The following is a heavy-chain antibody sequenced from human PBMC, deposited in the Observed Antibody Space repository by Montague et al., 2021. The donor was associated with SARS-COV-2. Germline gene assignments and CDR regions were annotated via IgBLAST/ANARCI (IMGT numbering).Heavy chain of an antibody. D-gene: IGHD4-17*01. V-gene: IGHV4-39*01. CDR3: AADYGERDWFDP. J-gene: IGHJ5*02. CDR2: IYYSGST. CDR1: GGSISSSSYY. Sequence: SLTCTVSGGSISSSSYYWGWIRQPPGKGLEWIGSIYYSGSTYYNPSLKSRVTISVDTSKNQFSLKLSSVTAADTAVYYCAADYGERDWFDPWGQGTLVTVSS.